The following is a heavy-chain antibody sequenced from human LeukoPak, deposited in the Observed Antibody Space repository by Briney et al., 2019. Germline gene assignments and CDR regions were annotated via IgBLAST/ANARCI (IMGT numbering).Heavy chain of an antibody. CDR3: ASRYCSSTSCYRRYYFDY. CDR2: IYYSGST. Sequence: SETLSLTCTVSGGSISSSSYYWGWVRQPPGKGLEWIGSIYYSGSTYYNPSLKSRVTISVDTSKNQFSLKLSSVTAADTAVYYCASRYCSSTSCYRRYYFDYWGQGTLVTVSS. J-gene: IGHJ4*02. V-gene: IGHV4-39*01. D-gene: IGHD2-2*02. CDR1: GGSISSSSYY.